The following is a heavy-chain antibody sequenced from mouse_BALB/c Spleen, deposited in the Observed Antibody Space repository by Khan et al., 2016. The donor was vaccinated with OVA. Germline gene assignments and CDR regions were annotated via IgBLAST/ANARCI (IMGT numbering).Heavy chain of an antibody. V-gene: IGHV9-3-1*01. CDR1: GYTFTNYG. Sequence: QVQLQQSGPELKKPGETVKISCKASGYTFTNYGMNWVKKAPGKGLKWMGWKNTYTEEPTYADDFKGRFAFSLETSASTADLQINNLKNDDTATYFCARGCYWYFDFWGAGTTVTVSS. CDR2: KNTYTEEP. J-gene: IGHJ1*01. CDR3: ARGCYWYFDF.